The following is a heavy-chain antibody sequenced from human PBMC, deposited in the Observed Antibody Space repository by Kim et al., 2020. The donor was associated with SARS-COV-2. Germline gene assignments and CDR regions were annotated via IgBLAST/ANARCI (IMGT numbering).Heavy chain of an antibody. D-gene: IGHD6-13*01. Sequence: KLQGRVTMTTDTSTSTAYMELRSLRSDDTAVYYCARDPGIAAALNWFDPWGQGTLVTVSS. J-gene: IGHJ5*02. V-gene: IGHV1-18*01. CDR3: ARDPGIAAALNWFDP.